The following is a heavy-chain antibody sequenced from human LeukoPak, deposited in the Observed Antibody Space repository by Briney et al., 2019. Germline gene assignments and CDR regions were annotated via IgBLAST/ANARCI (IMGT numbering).Heavy chain of an antibody. Sequence: SETLSLTCAVYGGSFSGYYWSWIRQPPGKGLEWIGEINHSGSTNYNPSLKSRVTISVDTSKNQFSLKLSSVTAADTAVYYCARERRWLQLNAFDIRGQGTMVTVSS. CDR1: GGSFSGYY. D-gene: IGHD5-24*01. J-gene: IGHJ3*02. V-gene: IGHV4-34*01. CDR2: INHSGST. CDR3: ARERRWLQLNAFDI.